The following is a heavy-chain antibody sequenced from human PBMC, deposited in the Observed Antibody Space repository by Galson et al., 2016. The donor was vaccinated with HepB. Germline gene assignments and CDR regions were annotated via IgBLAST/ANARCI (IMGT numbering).Heavy chain of an antibody. CDR3: AKSSLVGYNSGWGGSFDI. CDR1: GFSISIYS. Sequence: SLRLSCAASGFSISIYSMNWLRQAPGKGLEWVSAIRGSGPGTSYTDSVKGRFTISRDNSKNTLYLQMNSLRAEDAAVYYCAKSSLVGYNSGWGGSFDIWGRGTMVTVSS. D-gene: IGHD6-19*01. CDR2: IRGSGPGT. V-gene: IGHV3-23*01. J-gene: IGHJ3*02.